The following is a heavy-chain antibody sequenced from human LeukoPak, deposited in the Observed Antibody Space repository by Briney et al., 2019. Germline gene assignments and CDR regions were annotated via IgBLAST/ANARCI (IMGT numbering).Heavy chain of an antibody. J-gene: IGHJ3*02. CDR2: IYSGGST. CDR1: GFSVSSNY. Sequence: GGSLRLSCAASGFSVSSNYMSWVRQAPGKGLEWVSVIYSGGSTYYADSVKGRFTISRDNSKSTLYLQMNSLRAEDTAVYYCARDFGIAVGDAFDIWGQGTMVTVSS. D-gene: IGHD6-19*01. V-gene: IGHV3-66*01. CDR3: ARDFGIAVGDAFDI.